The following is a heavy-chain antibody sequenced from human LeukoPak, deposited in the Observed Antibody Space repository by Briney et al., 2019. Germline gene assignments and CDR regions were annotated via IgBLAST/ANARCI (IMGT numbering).Heavy chain of an antibody. CDR3: AKAISEQWLVRGDAFDI. Sequence: PGRSLRLSCAVSGFTLSSYGMHWVRQAPGKGLEWVAVIWYDGSNKYYADSVKGRFTISRDTSKNTLYLQMNSLRAEDTAVYYCAKAISEQWLVRGDAFDIWGQGTMVTVSS. CDR1: GFTLSSYG. D-gene: IGHD6-19*01. J-gene: IGHJ3*02. CDR2: IWYDGSNK. V-gene: IGHV3-33*06.